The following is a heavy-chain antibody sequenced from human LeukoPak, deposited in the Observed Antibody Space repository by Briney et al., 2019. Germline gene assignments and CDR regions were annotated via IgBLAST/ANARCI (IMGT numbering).Heavy chain of an antibody. CDR1: GGSISSYY. V-gene: IGHV4-59*01. Sequence: SETLSLTCTVSGGSISSYYWSWIRQPPGKGLVWIGYIYYSGSTNYNPSLKSQVTISVDTSKNQFSLKLSSVTAADTAVYYCARDLGPGDAFDIWGQGTMVTVSS. D-gene: IGHD1-14*01. J-gene: IGHJ3*02. CDR3: ARDLGPGDAFDI. CDR2: IYYSGST.